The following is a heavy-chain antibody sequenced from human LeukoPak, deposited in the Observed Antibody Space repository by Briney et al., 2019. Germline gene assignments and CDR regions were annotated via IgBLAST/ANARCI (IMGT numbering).Heavy chain of an antibody. Sequence: SETLSLTCTVSGYSISSGFYWGWIRQPPGKGLEWIGNVYHGGSSYYNPSLKSRITISVDTSKNQFSLNLYSVTAADTAVYYCARESYCTNGVCWNYYYYYMDVWGKGTTVTVSS. J-gene: IGHJ6*03. CDR2: VYHGGSS. D-gene: IGHD2-8*01. V-gene: IGHV4-38-2*02. CDR3: ARESYCTNGVCWNYYYYYMDV. CDR1: GYSISSGFY.